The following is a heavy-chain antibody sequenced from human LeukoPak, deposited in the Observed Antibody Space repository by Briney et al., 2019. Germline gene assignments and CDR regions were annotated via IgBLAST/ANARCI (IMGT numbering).Heavy chain of an antibody. CDR2: FDPEDGET. D-gene: IGHD3-10*01. J-gene: IGHJ4*02. CDR1: GGTFSSYA. V-gene: IGHV1-24*01. Sequence: ASVKVSCKASGGTFSSYAISWVRQAPGKGLEWMGGFDPEDGETIYAQKFQGRVTMAEDTSTDTAYMELSSLRSEDTAVYYCATMGSYILYWGQGTLVTVSS. CDR3: ATMGSYILY.